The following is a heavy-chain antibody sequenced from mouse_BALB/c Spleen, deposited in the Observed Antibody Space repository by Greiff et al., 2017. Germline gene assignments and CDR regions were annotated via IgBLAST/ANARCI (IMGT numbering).Heavy chain of an antibody. J-gene: IGHJ4*01. V-gene: IGHV1-80*01. CDR3: ARSTMITTDAMDY. CDR2: IYPGDGDT. CDR1: GYAFSSYW. D-gene: IGHD2-4*01. Sequence: VQLQESGAELVRPGSSVKISCKASGYAFSSYWMNWVKQRPGQGLEWIGQIYPGDGDTNYNGKFKGKATLTADKSSSTAYMQLSSLTSEDSAVYFCARSTMITTDAMDYWGQGTSVTVSS.